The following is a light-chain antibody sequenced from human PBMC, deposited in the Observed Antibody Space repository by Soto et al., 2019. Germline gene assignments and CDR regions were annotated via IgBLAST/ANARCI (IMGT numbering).Light chain of an antibody. CDR1: NSDVGGYNA. CDR3: TSYTSSSTWV. Sequence: QSVLTQPASVSGSPGQTITISCTGSNSDVGGYNAVSWYQQHPGKAPKFMIYEVRNRPPGVSNRFSGSKSGNTASLTISGLQAEDEADYYCTSYTSSSTWVFGGGTKLTVL. CDR2: EVR. J-gene: IGLJ3*02. V-gene: IGLV2-14*01.